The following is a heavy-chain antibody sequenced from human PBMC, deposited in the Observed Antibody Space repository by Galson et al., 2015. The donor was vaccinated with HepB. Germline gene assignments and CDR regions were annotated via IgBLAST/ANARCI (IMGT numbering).Heavy chain of an antibody. CDR1: GGSISSGGYS. J-gene: IGHJ4*02. Sequence: TLSLTCAVSGGSISSGGYSWSWIRQPPGKGLEWIGYIYHSGSTYYNPSLKSRVTISVDRSKNQFSLKLSSVTAADTAVYYCASSMVRGVPNYYFDYWGQGTLVTVSS. CDR2: IYHSGST. D-gene: IGHD3-10*01. V-gene: IGHV4-30-2*01. CDR3: ASSMVRGVPNYYFDY.